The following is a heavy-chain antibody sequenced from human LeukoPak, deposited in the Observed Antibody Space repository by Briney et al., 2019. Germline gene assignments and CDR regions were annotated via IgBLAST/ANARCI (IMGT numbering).Heavy chain of an antibody. CDR3: ARDRLDDYGDYLGETNWFDP. CDR2: ISSSGSTI. V-gene: IGHV3-11*01. D-gene: IGHD4-17*01. CDR1: GFTFSDYY. Sequence: PGGSLRLSCAASGFTFSDYYMSWIRQAPGKGLEWVSYISSSGSTIYYADSVKGRFIISRDNAKNSLYLQMNSLRAEDTAVYYCARDRLDDYGDYLGETNWFDPWGQGTLVTVSS. J-gene: IGHJ5*02.